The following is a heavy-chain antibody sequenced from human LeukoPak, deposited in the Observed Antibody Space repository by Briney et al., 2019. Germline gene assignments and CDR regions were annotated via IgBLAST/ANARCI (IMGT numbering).Heavy chain of an antibody. CDR2: ISHSGST. V-gene: IGHV4-59*08. J-gene: IGHJ4*02. CDR3: ARLRDGDCGGYFDY. D-gene: IGHD2-21*02. Sequence: KPSETLSLTCTVSGGSISSYYWSWIRQPPGEGLEWIGYISHSGSTKYNSSLKSRAIISSDTSKNQFSLKLSSVTAADTALYYCARLRDGDCGGYFDYWGQGTLVTASS. CDR1: GGSISSYY.